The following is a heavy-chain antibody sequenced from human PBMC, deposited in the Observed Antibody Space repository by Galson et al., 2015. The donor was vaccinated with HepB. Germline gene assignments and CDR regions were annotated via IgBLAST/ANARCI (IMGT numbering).Heavy chain of an antibody. CDR1: GFTSSDYW. J-gene: IGHJ5*02. V-gene: IGHV3-7*03. CDR3: VRGPNYGVRVDWFDP. CDR2: IKQDGSEK. D-gene: IGHD5-24*01. Sequence: SLRLSCAAFGFTSSDYWMNWVRQAPGKGLEWVASIKQDGSEKHYVDSVKGRFTISRDDAKNSLYPQMNSLRGEDTAVYYCVRGPNYGVRVDWFDPWGQGTLVTVSS.